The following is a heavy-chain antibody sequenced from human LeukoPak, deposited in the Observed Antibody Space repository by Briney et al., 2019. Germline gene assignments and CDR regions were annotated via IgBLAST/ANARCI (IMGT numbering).Heavy chain of an antibody. V-gene: IGHV1-18*01. Sequence: ASVKVSCKASGYTFTSYGISWVRQAPGQGLEWMGWISAYNGNTNYAQKLQGRVTMTTDTSTSTAYMELRSLRSDDTAVYYCARDPRRAPYWYFDLWGRGTLATVSS. D-gene: IGHD6-25*01. CDR1: GYTFTSYG. CDR2: ISAYNGNT. J-gene: IGHJ2*01. CDR3: ARDPRRAPYWYFDL.